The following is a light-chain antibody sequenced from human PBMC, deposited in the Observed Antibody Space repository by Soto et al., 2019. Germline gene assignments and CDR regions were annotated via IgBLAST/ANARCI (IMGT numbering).Light chain of an antibody. J-gene: IGKJ4*01. Sequence: EIVLTQAPATLCLSPGERATLSCRASQSVSSYLAWYQQKPGQAPRLLIYGASSRATGVPDRFSGSGSGTDFTLTISRLEPEDFAVYYCQQYGSSHPLTFGGGTKVDIK. CDR2: GAS. CDR3: QQYGSSHPLT. V-gene: IGKV3-20*01. CDR1: QSVSSY.